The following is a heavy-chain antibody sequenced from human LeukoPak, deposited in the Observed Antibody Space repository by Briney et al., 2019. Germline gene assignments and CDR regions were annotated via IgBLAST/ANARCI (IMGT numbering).Heavy chain of an antibody. CDR1: GASISSGTYY. CDR3: ARGIPSVAAGTGWYFDL. Sequence: SETLSLTCTVSGASISSGTYYWGWIRQPPGKGLEWIGSIYYSGSTYYNPSLKSRVTISVDTSKNQFSLKLTSVTAADTAVYYCARGIPSVAAGTGWYFDLWGRGTLVTVSS. D-gene: IGHD6-13*01. CDR2: IYYSGST. J-gene: IGHJ2*01. V-gene: IGHV4-39*07.